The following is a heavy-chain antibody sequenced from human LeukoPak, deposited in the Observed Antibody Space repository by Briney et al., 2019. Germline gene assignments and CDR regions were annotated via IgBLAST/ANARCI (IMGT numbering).Heavy chain of an antibody. CDR3: ARDDFRSGFDI. Sequence: GGSLRHSCAASGFTFSSYSMNWVRQAPGKGLEWVSSISSSSSYIYYADSVKGRFTISRDNAKNSLYLQMNSLRAEDTAVYYCARDDFRSGFDIWGQGTMVTVSS. D-gene: IGHD3-3*01. J-gene: IGHJ3*02. V-gene: IGHV3-21*01. CDR2: ISSSSSYI. CDR1: GFTFSSYS.